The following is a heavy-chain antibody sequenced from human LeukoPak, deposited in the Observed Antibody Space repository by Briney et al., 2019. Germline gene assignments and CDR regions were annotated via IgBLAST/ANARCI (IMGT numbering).Heavy chain of an antibody. CDR1: GGSISSYY. Sequence: SETLSLTCTVSGGSISSYYWSWIRQPPGKGLECIGDIHYSGSTNYKPSLKSRVTISVDTSKNQFSLKLSSVTAADTAVYYCARVYYYDSSGYYADYWGQGTLVTVSS. J-gene: IGHJ4*02. D-gene: IGHD3-22*01. CDR3: ARVYYYDSSGYYADY. CDR2: IHYSGST. V-gene: IGHV4-59*12.